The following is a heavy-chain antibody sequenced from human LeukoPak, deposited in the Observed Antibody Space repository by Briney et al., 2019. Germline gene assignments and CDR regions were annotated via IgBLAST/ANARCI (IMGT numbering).Heavy chain of an antibody. Sequence: PGGSLRLSCVVSRLNFNSNAMYWVRQAPGKGLAWVSGISVSGGSEYYADSVKGRFSVSRDNSKHTVYLQMNSLRAEDTAVYFCASRAHDYDSSGYFDSWGQGALVTVSS. CDR1: RLNFNSNA. D-gene: IGHD3-22*01. CDR3: ASRAHDYDSSGYFDS. V-gene: IGHV3-23*01. CDR2: ISVSGGSE. J-gene: IGHJ4*02.